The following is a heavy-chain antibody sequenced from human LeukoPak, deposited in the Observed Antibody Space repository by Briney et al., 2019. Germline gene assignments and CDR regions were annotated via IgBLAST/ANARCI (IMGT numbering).Heavy chain of an antibody. J-gene: IGHJ2*01. CDR3: AKVPKGQGDLWYFDL. CDR1: GFTFSSYS. D-gene: IGHD3-10*01. CDR2: VTSSGVI. V-gene: IGHV3-23*01. Sequence: PGGSLRLSCAAPGFTFSSYSMNWVRQAPGKGLEWVSTVTSSGVIYYAGSVKGRFTISRDNSKNTLSLQMDNLGAEDTALYYCAKVPKGQGDLWYFDLWGRGTLVTVSS.